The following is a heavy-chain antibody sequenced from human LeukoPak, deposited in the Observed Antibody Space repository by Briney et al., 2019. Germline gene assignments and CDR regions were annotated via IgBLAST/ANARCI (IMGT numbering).Heavy chain of an antibody. CDR1: GFTFSSYS. J-gene: IGHJ6*02. CDR3: ARDGHIAVVTARNGMDV. D-gene: IGHD2-21*02. V-gene: IGHV3-48*01. Sequence: PGGSLRLSCAASGFTFSSYSMNWVRQAPGKGLEWVSYISSSSSTIYYADSVKGRFTISRDNAKNSLYLQMNSLRAEDTAVYYCARDGHIAVVTARNGMDVWGQGTTVTVSS. CDR2: ISSSSSTI.